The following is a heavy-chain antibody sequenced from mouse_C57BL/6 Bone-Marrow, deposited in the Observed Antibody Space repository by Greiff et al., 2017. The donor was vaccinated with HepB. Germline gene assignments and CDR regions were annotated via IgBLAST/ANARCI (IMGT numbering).Heavy chain of an antibody. D-gene: IGHD1-1*01. CDR1: GYTFTGYW. CDR3: ARSITTVVATRDY. CDR2: IITGSGCT. J-gene: IGHJ2*01. V-gene: IGHV1-9*01. Sequence: QVQLQQSGAELMKPGASVKLSCTATGYTFTGYWIAWVRQSPGNGLEWIGEIITGSGCTNYNEKVKGKATFTADTTANTAYMQLSSLTTEDSAIYYFARSITTVVATRDYWGQGTTLTVSS.